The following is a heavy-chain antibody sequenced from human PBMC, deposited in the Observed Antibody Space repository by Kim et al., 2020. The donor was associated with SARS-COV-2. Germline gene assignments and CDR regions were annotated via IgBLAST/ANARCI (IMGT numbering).Heavy chain of an antibody. CDR2: ISYDGSNK. CDR3: AKDLYYYDSSGYIDY. V-gene: IGHV3-30*18. Sequence: GGSLRLSCAASGFTFSSYGMHWVRQAPGKGLEWVAVISYDGSNKYYADSVKGRFTISRDNSKNTLYLQMNSLRAEDTAVYYCAKDLYYYDSSGYIDYWG. CDR1: GFTFSSYG. J-gene: IGHJ4*01. D-gene: IGHD3-22*01.